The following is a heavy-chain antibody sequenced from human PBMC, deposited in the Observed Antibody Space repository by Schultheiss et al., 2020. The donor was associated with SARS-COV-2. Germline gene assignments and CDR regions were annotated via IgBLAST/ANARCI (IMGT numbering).Heavy chain of an antibody. CDR2: IWYDGSNK. CDR3: AKGHSSSAFFDY. D-gene: IGHD6-6*01. Sequence: GGSLRLSCAASGFTFSSYGMHWVRQAPGKGLEWVAVIWYDGSNKYYADSVKGRFTISRDKSKNTLYLQMNSLRADDTAVYYCAKGHSSSAFFDYWGQGTLVTVSS. V-gene: IGHV3-30*02. J-gene: IGHJ4*02. CDR1: GFTFSSYG.